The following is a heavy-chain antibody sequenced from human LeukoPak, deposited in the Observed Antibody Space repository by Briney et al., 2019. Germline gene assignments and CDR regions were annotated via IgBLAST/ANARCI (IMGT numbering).Heavy chain of an antibody. CDR3: ASLPLRGYSYGPNY. CDR2: ISVSGNT. J-gene: IGHJ4*02. Sequence: GGSLRLSCAASGFTLSSYAMSWVRQGPGKGLEWVSAISVSGNTYHADSVKGRFTISRDSSKNTLYLQMNSLRAEDTAVYYCASLPLRGYSYGPNYWGQGTLVTVSS. D-gene: IGHD5-18*01. V-gene: IGHV3-23*01. CDR1: GFTLSSYA.